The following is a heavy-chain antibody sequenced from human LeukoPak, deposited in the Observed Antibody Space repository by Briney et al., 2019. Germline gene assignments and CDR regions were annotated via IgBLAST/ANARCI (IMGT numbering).Heavy chain of an antibody. CDR2: INPYSGAT. CDR3: ARNSNFVGATNNDALDI. D-gene: IGHD1-26*01. V-gene: IGHV1-2*02. Sequence: ASVKVSFKASGYTFTGSYMHWVRQAPGQGLEWMGWINPYSGATNYAQKFQGRITMTRDTSISTAYMELSRLRSDDTAVYYCARNSNFVGATNNDALDIWGQGTMVTVSS. J-gene: IGHJ3*02. CDR1: GYTFTGSY.